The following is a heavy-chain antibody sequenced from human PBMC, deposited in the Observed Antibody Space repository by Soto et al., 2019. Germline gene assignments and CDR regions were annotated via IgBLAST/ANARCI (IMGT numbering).Heavy chain of an antibody. D-gene: IGHD5-18*01. J-gene: IGHJ4*02. CDR3: ARAGGYGYGEQTFDY. CDR2: IWYDGTNT. Sequence: QVQLVESGGGVVQPGRSLRLSCAASGFTFSGYAMHWVRQAPGKGLEWVAVIWYDGTNTYYGDSVKGRFTVSRHNSKNTLWLQMSSLRVEDTAVYYCARAGGYGYGEQTFDYWGQGTLVTVSS. V-gene: IGHV3-33*01. CDR1: GFTFSGYA.